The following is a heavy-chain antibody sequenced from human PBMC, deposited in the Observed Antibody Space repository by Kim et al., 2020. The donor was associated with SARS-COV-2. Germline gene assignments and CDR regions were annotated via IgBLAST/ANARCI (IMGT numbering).Heavy chain of an antibody. V-gene: IGHV3-74*01. J-gene: IGHJ4*02. D-gene: IGHD5-18*01. Sequence: GGSLRLSCAASGFIFSNSWMHWVRQAPGKGLVWVSRINADGTKTNYADSVKGRFTISRYNAKNTLYLQMNSLRDEDTAVYYCTRGYTYRDYWGQGTLVTVSS. CDR3: TRGYTYRDY. CDR2: INADGTKT. CDR1: GFIFSNSW.